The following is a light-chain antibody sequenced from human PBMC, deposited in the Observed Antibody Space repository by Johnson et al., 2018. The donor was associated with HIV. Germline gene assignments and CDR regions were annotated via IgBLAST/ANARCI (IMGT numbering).Light chain of an antibody. Sequence: QSVLTQPPSVSAAPGQKVTISCSGSSSNIGNNYVSWYQQLPGTAPKLLIYENDKRPSDIPDRFSGSKSVTSATLGITGLQTGDEADYYCGTWDTSLSAGGVFGTGTKVTVL. CDR2: END. V-gene: IGLV1-51*02. J-gene: IGLJ1*01. CDR1: SSNIGNNY. CDR3: GTWDTSLSAGGV.